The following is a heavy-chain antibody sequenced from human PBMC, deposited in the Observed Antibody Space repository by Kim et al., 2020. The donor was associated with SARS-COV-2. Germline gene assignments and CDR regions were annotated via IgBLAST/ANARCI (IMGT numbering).Heavy chain of an antibody. CDR3: ARPSGNFREFDDSYHI. J-gene: IGHJ3*02. D-gene: IGHD3-10*01. Sequence: SETLSLTCTVSGGSISGYYWTWIRQPPGKGPEWIGNIYYSGSTNYNPSLESRVSMSVDTSKNHFSLKLSSMTAADTAVYYCARPSGNFREFDDSYHIWGQGTKVIVSS. V-gene: IGHV4-59*01. CDR1: GGSISGYY. CDR2: IYYSGST.